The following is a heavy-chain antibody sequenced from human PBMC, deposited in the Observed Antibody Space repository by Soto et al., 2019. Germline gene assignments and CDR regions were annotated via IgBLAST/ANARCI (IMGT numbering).Heavy chain of an antibody. CDR2: ISGSGGST. CDR3: AKYNVILSSNYAFDI. CDR1: GFNFSSYA. Sequence: GSPRHSYAASGFNFSSYAMSWVSQNPGKGLEWVSAISGSGGSTYYADSVKGRSTISRDNSKNTLYLQMNSLRAEDTAVYYCAKYNVILSSNYAFDIWGQGTMVTVS. V-gene: IGHV3-23*01. J-gene: IGHJ3*02. D-gene: IGHD1-1*01.